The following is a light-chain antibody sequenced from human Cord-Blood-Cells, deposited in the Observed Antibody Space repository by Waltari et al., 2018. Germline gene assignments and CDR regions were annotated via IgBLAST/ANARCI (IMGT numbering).Light chain of an antibody. CDR1: QSISSW. CDR3: QQYNSYSWT. J-gene: IGKJ1*01. CDR2: KAS. Sequence: DIQMTQSPSTLSASVGDRVTITCRASQSISSWLAWYQQKPGKAPKLLIYKASSVESGVPSRFGGSGSGTEFTLTISCLQPDDFATYYCQQYNSYSWTCGQGTKVEIK. V-gene: IGKV1-5*03.